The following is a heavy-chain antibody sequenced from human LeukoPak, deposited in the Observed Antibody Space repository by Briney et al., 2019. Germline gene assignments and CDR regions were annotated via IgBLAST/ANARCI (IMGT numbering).Heavy chain of an antibody. J-gene: IGHJ4*02. D-gene: IGHD3-22*01. CDR2: IIPIFGTA. CDR1: GGTFSSYA. Sequence: SVKVSCKASGGTFSSYAISWVLQAPGQGLEWMGGIIPIFGTANYAQKFQGRVTITTDESTSTAYMELSSLRSEDTAVYYCARDRSEQYFDGSGYSDYWGQGTLVTVSS. V-gene: IGHV1-69*05. CDR3: ARDRSEQYFDGSGYSDY.